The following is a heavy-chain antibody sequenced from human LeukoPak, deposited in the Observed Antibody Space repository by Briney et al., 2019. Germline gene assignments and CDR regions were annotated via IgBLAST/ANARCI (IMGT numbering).Heavy chain of an antibody. CDR1: GGSISSYY. D-gene: IGHD6-19*01. V-gene: IGHV4-59*01. CDR2: IYYSGST. J-gene: IGHJ4*02. CDR3: ARVSRSGWYYFDY. Sequence: SETLSLTCTVSGGSISSYYWSWIRQPPGKGLEWIGYIYYSGSTNYNPSLKSRVTVSVDTSQNHFSLKVSSVTAADTAVYYYARVSRSGWYYFDYWGQGTLVTVSS.